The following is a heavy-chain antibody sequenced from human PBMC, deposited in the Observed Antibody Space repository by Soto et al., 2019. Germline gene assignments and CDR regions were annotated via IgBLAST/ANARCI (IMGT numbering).Heavy chain of an antibody. V-gene: IGHV4-39*01. CDR1: GGSISSSSYY. CDR3: ARHRRKLWVFDY. J-gene: IGHJ4*02. Sequence: SETLSLTCTVSGGSISSSSYYWGWIRQPPGKGLEWIGSIYYSGSTYYNPSLESRVTISVDTSKNQFSLKLSSVTAADTAVYYCARHRRKLWVFDYWGQGTLVTVSS. CDR2: IYYSGST. D-gene: IGHD3-10*01.